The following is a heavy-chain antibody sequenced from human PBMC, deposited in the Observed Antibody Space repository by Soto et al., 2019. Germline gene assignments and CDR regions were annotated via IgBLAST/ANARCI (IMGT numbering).Heavy chain of an antibody. D-gene: IGHD3-16*02. CDR3: ARVYDYIWGSYRYSLGAFDI. CDR2: ISSSGSTI. V-gene: IGHV3-11*01. J-gene: IGHJ3*02. Sequence: GGSLRLSCAASGFTFSDYYMSWIRQAPGKGLEWVSYISSSGSTIYYADSVKGRFTISRDNAKNSLYLQMNSLRAEDTAVYYWARVYDYIWGSYRYSLGAFDIWGQGTMVTVSS. CDR1: GFTFSDYY.